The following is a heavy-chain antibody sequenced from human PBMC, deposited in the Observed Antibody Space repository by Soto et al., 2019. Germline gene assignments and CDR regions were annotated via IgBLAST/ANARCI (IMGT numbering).Heavy chain of an antibody. CDR3: ARVNPGYSYVNY. D-gene: IGHD5-18*01. CDR1: GFTFSSYG. CDR2: INSDGSTT. J-gene: IGHJ4*02. Sequence: VQLVESGGGVVQPGRSLRLSCAASGFTFSSYGMHWVRQAPGKGLVWVSRINSDGSTTSYADSVKGRFTISRDNAKNTLYLQMNSLRAEDTAVYYCARVNPGYSYVNYWGQGTLVTVSS. V-gene: IGHV3-74*02.